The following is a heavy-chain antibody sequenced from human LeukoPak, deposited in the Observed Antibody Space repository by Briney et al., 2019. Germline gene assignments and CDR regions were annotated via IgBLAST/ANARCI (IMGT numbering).Heavy chain of an antibody. J-gene: IGHJ6*03. Sequence: GGSLRLSCAASGFTASSNYMSWVRQAPGKGLEWVSVIYSGGSTYYADAVKGRFTISRDNSKNTLYLQMNSLRAEDTAVYYCARETYYDSAGHYYYMDVWGKGTTVTVSS. CDR1: GFTASSNY. CDR2: IYSGGST. D-gene: IGHD3-22*01. V-gene: IGHV3-66*02. CDR3: ARETYYDSAGHYYYMDV.